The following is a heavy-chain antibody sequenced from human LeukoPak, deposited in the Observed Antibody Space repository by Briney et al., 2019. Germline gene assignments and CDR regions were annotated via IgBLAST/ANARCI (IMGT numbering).Heavy chain of an antibody. J-gene: IGHJ6*03. Sequence: GGSLRLSCAASGFTFRSYSMNWVRQAPGKGLEWVANIKQDGSEKYYVDSVKGRFTISRDNAKNSLYLQMNSLRAEDTAVYYCARGYYMDVWGKGTTVTVSS. CDR2: IKQDGSEK. CDR1: GFTFRSYS. V-gene: IGHV3-7*01. CDR3: ARGYYMDV.